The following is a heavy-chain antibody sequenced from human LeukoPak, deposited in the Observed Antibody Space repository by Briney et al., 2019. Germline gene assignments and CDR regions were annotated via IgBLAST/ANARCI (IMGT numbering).Heavy chain of an antibody. Sequence: GGSLRLSCAASGFTFSSYWMHWVRHAPGKGLVWVSRINSDGSSTSYADSVKGRFTISRDNAKNTLYLQMNSLRAEDTAVYYCARPEGATLHFDYWGQGTLVTVSS. D-gene: IGHD1-26*01. CDR3: ARPEGATLHFDY. V-gene: IGHV3-74*01. CDR2: INSDGSST. J-gene: IGHJ4*02. CDR1: GFTFSSYW.